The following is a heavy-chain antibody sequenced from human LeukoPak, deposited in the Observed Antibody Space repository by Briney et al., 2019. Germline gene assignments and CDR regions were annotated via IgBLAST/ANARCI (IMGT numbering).Heavy chain of an antibody. CDR1: GYTLTELS. J-gene: IGHJ4*02. CDR2: FDPEDGET. CDR3: ATAGDYGDYVFFY. V-gene: IGHV1-24*01. D-gene: IGHD4-17*01. Sequence: GASVKVSCKVSGYTLTELSMHWVRQAPGKGLEWMGGFDPEDGETIYAQRFQGRVTMTEDTSTDTAYMELSSLRSEDTAVYYCATAGDYGDYVFFYWGQGTLVTVSS.